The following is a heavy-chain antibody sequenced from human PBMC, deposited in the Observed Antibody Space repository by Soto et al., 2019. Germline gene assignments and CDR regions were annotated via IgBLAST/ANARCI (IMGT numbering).Heavy chain of an antibody. J-gene: IGHJ6*02. CDR2: IHTSTSS. CDR1: GGSIRTIY. CDR3: ARVSRGTADGLDV. Sequence: QVQLQESGPGLVKPSETLSLRCSASGGSIRTIYWTWVRQPAGKGLEWIGRIHTSTSSNYNPDLERRVTLSLDKPRNEFALKLKCVAVADTAVYYCARVSRGTADGLDVWGQGTAVTVSS. D-gene: IGHD2-21*02. V-gene: IGHV4-4*07.